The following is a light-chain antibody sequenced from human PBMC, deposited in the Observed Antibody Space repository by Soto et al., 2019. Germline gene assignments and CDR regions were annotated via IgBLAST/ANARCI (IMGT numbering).Light chain of an antibody. CDR2: SNN. V-gene: IGLV1-44*01. CDR3: AAWDDSMNVVV. CDR1: TSNIGSNS. J-gene: IGLJ2*01. Sequence: QSVLAQPPSAAGTPGQRVTISCSGSTSNIGSNSVHWYQQLPGTAPKVVMYSNNLRPSGVPDRFSGSRSGSSASLAISGLQSXXEAEYXCAAWDDSMNVVVIGGGTKLTVL.